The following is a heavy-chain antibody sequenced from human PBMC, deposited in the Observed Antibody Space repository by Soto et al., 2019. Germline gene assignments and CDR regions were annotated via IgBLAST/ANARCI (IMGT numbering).Heavy chain of an antibody. D-gene: IGHD3-22*01. Sequence: GGSLRLSCSASGFTFSSYAMHWVRQAPGKGLEYVSAISSNGGSTYYADSVKGRFTISRDNSKNTLYLQMSSLRAEDTAVYYCVKLMVIMIVVVNKGANDAFDIWGQGTMVTVSS. CDR1: GFTFSSYA. V-gene: IGHV3-64D*08. CDR2: ISSNGGST. J-gene: IGHJ3*02. CDR3: VKLMVIMIVVVNKGANDAFDI.